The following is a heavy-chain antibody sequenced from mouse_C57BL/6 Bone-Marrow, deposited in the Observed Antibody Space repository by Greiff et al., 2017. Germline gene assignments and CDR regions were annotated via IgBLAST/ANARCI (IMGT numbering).Heavy chain of an antibody. J-gene: IGHJ3*01. V-gene: IGHV2-2*01. D-gene: IGHD2-5*01. Sequence: VQLKESGPGLVQPSQSLSITCTVSGFSLTSYGVHWVRQSPGKGLEWLGVIWSGGSTDYNAAFISRLSISKDNSRSQVFFKMNSLQADDTAIYYCARNGDSNYSWFAYWGQGTLVTVSA. CDR3: ARNGDSNYSWFAY. CDR1: GFSLTSYG. CDR2: IWSGGST.